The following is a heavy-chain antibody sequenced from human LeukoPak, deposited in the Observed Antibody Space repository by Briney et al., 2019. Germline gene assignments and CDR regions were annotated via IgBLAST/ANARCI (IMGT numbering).Heavy chain of an antibody. J-gene: IGHJ4*02. CDR3: ARVGRTGTTGYYFDY. Sequence: ASVKVSCKASGYTFTRYYMHWVRQAPGQGLEWMGKINPSDGSTSYAQNFQGRVTMTRDTSTSTVYMELSSLRSEDTAVYYCARVGRTGTTGYYFDYWGQGTLVTVSS. CDR2: INPSDGST. D-gene: IGHD1-1*01. V-gene: IGHV1-46*01. CDR1: GYTFTRYY.